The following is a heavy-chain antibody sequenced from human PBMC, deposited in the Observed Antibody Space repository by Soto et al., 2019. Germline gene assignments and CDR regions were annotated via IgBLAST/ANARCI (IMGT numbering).Heavy chain of an antibody. Sequence: SETLSLTCAVYGGSFSGYYWSWIRQPPGKGLEWIGEINHSGSTNYNPSLKSRVTISVDTSKNQFSLKLSSVTAADTAVYYCARGESLSKIFGLVTIISPIFVYWGQGTLVTVYS. V-gene: IGHV4-34*01. CDR2: INHSGST. D-gene: IGHD3-3*01. J-gene: IGHJ4*02. CDR3: ARGESLSKIFGLVTIISPIFVY. CDR1: GGSFSGYY.